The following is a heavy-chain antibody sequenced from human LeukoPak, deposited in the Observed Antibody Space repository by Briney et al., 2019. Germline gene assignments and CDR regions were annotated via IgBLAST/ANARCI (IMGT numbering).Heavy chain of an antibody. CDR3: GAPGNYFDY. V-gene: IGHV3-15*01. D-gene: IGHD1-14*01. J-gene: IGHJ4*02. Sequence: GRSLRLSCAAAGFTFSNAWMSWVRQAPGKGLEWVGRIKSKTDGGTTDYAAPVKGRFTISRDDSKNTLYRQMNSLKTEDTAVYYCGAPGNYFDYWGQGTLVTVSS. CDR2: IKSKTDGGTT. CDR1: GFTFSNAW.